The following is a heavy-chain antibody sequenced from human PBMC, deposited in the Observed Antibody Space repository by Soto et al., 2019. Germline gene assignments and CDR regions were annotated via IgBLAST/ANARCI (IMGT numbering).Heavy chain of an antibody. Sequence: QLQLQESGPGLVKPSETLSLTCTVSGGSISSSSYYWGWIRQPPGKGLEWIGSIYYSGSTYYNPSLKSRVTISVDTSKNQFSLKLSSVTAADTAVYYCARHRGSSSWYSRGATGRSYYFDYWGQGTLVTVSS. CDR2: IYYSGST. V-gene: IGHV4-39*01. J-gene: IGHJ4*02. CDR3: ARHRGSSSWYSRGATGRSYYFDY. D-gene: IGHD6-13*01. CDR1: GGSISSSSYY.